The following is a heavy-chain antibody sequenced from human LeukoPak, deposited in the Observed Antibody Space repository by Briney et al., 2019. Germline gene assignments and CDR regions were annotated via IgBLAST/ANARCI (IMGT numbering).Heavy chain of an antibody. D-gene: IGHD6-13*01. V-gene: IGHV3-23*01. J-gene: IGHJ5*02. CDR2: ISSTGGTT. Sequence: GGSLRLSCAASGFTFRVYDMTWVRQAPGKGLEWVAGISSTGGTTYYADSVKGRFTISRDNSKNTLYLQMNSLRAEDTAVYYCAKDGRVSAAAGYHWGQGTLVTVSS. CDR1: GFTFRVYD. CDR3: AKDGRVSAAAGYH.